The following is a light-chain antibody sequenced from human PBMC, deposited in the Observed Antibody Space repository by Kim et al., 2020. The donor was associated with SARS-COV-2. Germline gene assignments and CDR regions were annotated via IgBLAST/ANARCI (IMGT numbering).Light chain of an antibody. V-gene: IGLV1-47*01. CDR3: ASWDDSLTVV. CDR1: NSNIGSYS. CDR2: RDN. Sequence: ELTQPPSASGTPGQRVTISCFGSNSNIGSYSVYWYQQLPGTAPKLLISRDNERPSGVPDRFSGSKSGSSASLAISGLRSEDEADYYCASWDDSLTVVFGGGTQLTVL. J-gene: IGLJ2*01.